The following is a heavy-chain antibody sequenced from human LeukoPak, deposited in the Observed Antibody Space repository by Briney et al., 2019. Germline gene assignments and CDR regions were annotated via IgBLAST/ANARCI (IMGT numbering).Heavy chain of an antibody. CDR3: AREHMVRGVIITVDY. V-gene: IGHV3-23*01. J-gene: IGHJ4*02. Sequence: PGGSLRLSCAASGFTFSSYAMSWVRQAPGKGLEWVSAISGSGDNTYYTDSVKGRFTISRDNSKNTLYLQMNSLRAEDTAVYFCAREHMVRGVIITVDYWGQGTLVTVSS. D-gene: IGHD3-10*01. CDR2: ISGSGDNT. CDR1: GFTFSSYA.